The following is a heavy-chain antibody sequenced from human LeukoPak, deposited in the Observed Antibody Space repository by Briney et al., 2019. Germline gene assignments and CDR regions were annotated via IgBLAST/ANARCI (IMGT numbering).Heavy chain of an antibody. J-gene: IGHJ4*02. D-gene: IGHD6-19*01. CDR1: GFTFSSYS. V-gene: IGHV3-21*01. Sequence: GGSLRLSYAASGFTFSSYSMNWVRQAPGKGLEWVSSISSSSYIYYAGSVKGRFTISRDNAENSLYLQMNSLRAEDTAVYYCARARSSGWYRDYWGQGTLVTVSS. CDR3: ARARSSGWYRDY. CDR2: ISSSSYI.